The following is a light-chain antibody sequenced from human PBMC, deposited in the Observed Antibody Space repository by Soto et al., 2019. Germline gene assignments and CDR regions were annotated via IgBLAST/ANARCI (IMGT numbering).Light chain of an antibody. CDR2: GAS. CDR1: RSVSSSY. CDR3: QQYNNWGT. J-gene: IGKJ1*01. V-gene: IGKV3-15*01. Sequence: EIVLTQSPGTLSLSPGERATLSCRASRSVSSSYLAWYQQKPGQAPRLLVYGASTRATGIPARFSGSGSGTEFTLTISSLQSEDFAVYYCQQYNNWGTFGQGTKVDIK.